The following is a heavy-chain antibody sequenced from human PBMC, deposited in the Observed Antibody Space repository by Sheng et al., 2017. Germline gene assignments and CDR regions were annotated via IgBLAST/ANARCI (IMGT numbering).Heavy chain of an antibody. CDR3: ARDPPPLCGGDCESYDY. CDR1: GFTFSSYS. V-gene: IGHV3-21*01. Sequence: EVQLVESGGGLVKPGGSLRLSCAASGFTFSSYSMNWVRQAPGKGLEWVSSISSSSSYIYYADSVKGRFTISRDNAKNSLYLQMNSLRAEDTAVYYCARDPPPLCGGDCESYDYWGQGTLVTVSS. D-gene: IGHD2-21*01. J-gene: IGHJ4*02. CDR2: ISSSSSYI.